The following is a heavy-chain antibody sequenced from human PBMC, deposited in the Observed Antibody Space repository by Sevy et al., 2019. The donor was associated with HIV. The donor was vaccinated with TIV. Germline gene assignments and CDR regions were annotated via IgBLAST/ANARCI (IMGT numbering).Heavy chain of an antibody. J-gene: IGHJ6*02. CDR2: IYPGDSDT. V-gene: IGHV5-51*01. CDR3: ARQDPTYYYGMDV. CDR1: GYSFTSYW. D-gene: IGHD1-1*01. Sequence: GESLKISCKGSGYSFTSYWIGWVRQMPGKGLEWMGIIYPGDSDTRYSPSFQGQVTISADKSINTAYLQWSSLKASDTAMYYCARQDPTYYYGMDVCGQGTTVTVSS.